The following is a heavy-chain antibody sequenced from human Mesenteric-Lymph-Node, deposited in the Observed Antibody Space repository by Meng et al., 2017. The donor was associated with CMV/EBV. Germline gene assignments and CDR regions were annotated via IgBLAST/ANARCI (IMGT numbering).Heavy chain of an antibody. V-gene: IGHV1-2*02. J-gene: IGHJ4*02. Sequence: ASVKVSCKASGYTFIGYYMYWVRQAPGQGLEWMGWINPNSGGTNYAQKFQGRVTMTRDTSITTAYMELSRLASDDTAVYYCARPAYCGANCYFNFDYWGQGTLVTVSS. CDR1: GYTFIGYY. CDR2: INPNSGGT. D-gene: IGHD2-21*01. CDR3: ARPAYCGANCYFNFDY.